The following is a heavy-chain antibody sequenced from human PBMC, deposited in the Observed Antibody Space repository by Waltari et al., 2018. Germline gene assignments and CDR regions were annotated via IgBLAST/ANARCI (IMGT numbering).Heavy chain of an antibody. Sequence: QVQLVQSGAEVKKPGSSVKVSCKASGGTFSSYAISWVRQAPGQGLEWMGGIIPIFGTANYAQKFQGRVTITADESTSTAYMELSSLRSEDTAVYYCARDDGLKRTGTTHGMDVWGQGTTVTVSS. CDR1: GGTFSSYA. D-gene: IGHD1-7*01. V-gene: IGHV1-69*12. J-gene: IGHJ6*02. CDR3: ARDDGLKRTGTTHGMDV. CDR2: IIPIFGTA.